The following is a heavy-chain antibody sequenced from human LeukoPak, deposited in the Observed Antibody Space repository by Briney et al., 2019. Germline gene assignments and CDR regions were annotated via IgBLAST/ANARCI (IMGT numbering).Heavy chain of an antibody. V-gene: IGHV4-59*08. CDR3: ARHGGFSSSSDY. J-gene: IGHJ4*02. CDR2: IYYSGST. D-gene: IGHD3-22*01. CDR1: GGSISSYY. Sequence: PSETLSLTCTVSGGSISSYYWSWIRQPPGKGLEWIGNIYYSGSTNYNPSLKSRVTISVDTSKKQFSLKLSSVTAADTAVYYCARHGGFSSSSDYWGQGTLVTVSS.